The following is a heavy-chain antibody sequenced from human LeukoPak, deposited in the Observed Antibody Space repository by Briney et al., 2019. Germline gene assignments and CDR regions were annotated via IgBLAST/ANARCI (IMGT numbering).Heavy chain of an antibody. CDR3: AKDGARGAAKYYFDY. V-gene: IGHV3-30*04. CDR1: GFTFSSYA. D-gene: IGHD6-13*01. Sequence: GRSLRLSCAASGFTFSSYAMHWVRQAPGKGPEWVAVIASDGRDKKYADSVKGRFTITRDNSKNTLYLQMNSLRAEDTAVYYCAKDGARGAAKYYFDYWGQGTLVTVSS. J-gene: IGHJ4*02. CDR2: IASDGRDK.